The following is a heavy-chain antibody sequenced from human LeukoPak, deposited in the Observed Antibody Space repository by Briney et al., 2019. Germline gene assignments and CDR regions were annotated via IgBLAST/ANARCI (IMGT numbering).Heavy chain of an antibody. CDR2: IYSGGST. J-gene: IGHJ5*02. CDR3: ARQPPGCTTSSSYFRWFDP. CDR1: GASISSSRYY. Sequence: TLSLTCAVSGASISSSRYYWGWIRQPPGKGLEWIGTIYSGGSTYYNPSLKTRVTISVDTSKNQFSLELSSVTAADTAVYYCARQPPGCTTSSSYFRWFDPWGQGTLVTVSS. V-gene: IGHV4-39*01. D-gene: IGHD2-2*01.